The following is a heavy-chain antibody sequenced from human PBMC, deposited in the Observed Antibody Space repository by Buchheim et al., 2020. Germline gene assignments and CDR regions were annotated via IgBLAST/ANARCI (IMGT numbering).Heavy chain of an antibody. V-gene: IGHV3-23*01. CDR3: ARESGYSSGWIDY. CDR2: LSGTGATT. J-gene: IGHJ4*02. D-gene: IGHD6-19*01. Sequence: EVQLLESGGDLVQPGGSRRLSCVASGFTFSTFGMSWVRQAPGKGLEWVSALSGTGATTYYGDSVRGRFTISRDNSQNPLYFQMSSLRAEDTAMYYCARESGYSSGWIDYWSQGTL. CDR1: GFTFSTFG.